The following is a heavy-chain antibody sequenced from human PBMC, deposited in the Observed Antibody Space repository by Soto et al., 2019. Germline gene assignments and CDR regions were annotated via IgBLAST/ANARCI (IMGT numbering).Heavy chain of an antibody. J-gene: IGHJ4*02. CDR3: ARDTVGIASPGVY. D-gene: IGHD4-17*01. Sequence: QVQLQESGPGLVKPSETLSLTCTVSGDSINGYYWTWIRQPAGKGLEWIGRIYTSGTTSYSPSLKSRVPLSRDTSKNHCSLRLTSVTAADTAVYYCARDTVGIASPGVYWGRGTLGTVSS. V-gene: IGHV4-4*07. CDR1: GDSINGYY. CDR2: IYTSGTT.